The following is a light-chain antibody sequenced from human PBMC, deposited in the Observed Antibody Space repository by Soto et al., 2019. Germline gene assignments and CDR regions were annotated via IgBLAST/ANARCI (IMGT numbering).Light chain of an antibody. Sequence: EILMTQSPATLSVSPGERATLSCRASQSININLAWYQQKPGQAPRLLIYGASTRATGIPARFSGSGSGTEFTLTISSLQSEDFAVYYCQQYNDWPRGTCGQGTKVEIK. CDR3: QQYNDWPRGT. J-gene: IGKJ1*01. V-gene: IGKV3-15*01. CDR1: QSININ. CDR2: GAS.